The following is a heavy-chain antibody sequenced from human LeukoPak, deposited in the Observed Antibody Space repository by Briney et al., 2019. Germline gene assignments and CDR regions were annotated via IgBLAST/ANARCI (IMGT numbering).Heavy chain of an antibody. Sequence: TGGSLRLSCAASGFTFDGYGMSWVRQAPGKGLELVSGMNWNGGSTGYADSVNGRFTITRDNAKNSLYPQINSLRPEEQALYSCARDRSIHYDFWSGWGYYYYYMDVWGKGTTVTVSS. CDR3: ARDRSIHYDFWSGWGYYYYYMDV. CDR2: MNWNGGST. CDR1: GFTFDGYG. V-gene: IGHV3-20*04. D-gene: IGHD3-3*01. J-gene: IGHJ6*03.